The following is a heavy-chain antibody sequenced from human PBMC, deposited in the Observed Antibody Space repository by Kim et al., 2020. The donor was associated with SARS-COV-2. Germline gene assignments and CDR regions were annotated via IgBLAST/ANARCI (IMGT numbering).Heavy chain of an antibody. Sequence: SVKVSCKASGGTFSSYAISWVRQAPGQGLEWMGGIIPIFGTANYAQKFQGRVTITADESTSTAYMELSSLRSEDTAVYYCARGGSYYGSGSYYNYYYYYMDIWGKGTTVTVSS. CDR3: ARGGSYYGSGSYYNYYYYYMDI. CDR2: IIPIFGTA. D-gene: IGHD3-10*01. CDR1: GGTFSSYA. V-gene: IGHV1-69*13. J-gene: IGHJ6*03.